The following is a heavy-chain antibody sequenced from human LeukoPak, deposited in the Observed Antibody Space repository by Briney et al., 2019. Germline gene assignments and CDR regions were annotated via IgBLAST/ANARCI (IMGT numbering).Heavy chain of an antibody. J-gene: IGHJ6*03. D-gene: IGHD2-15*01. CDR1: GFTFSTYA. Sequence: GGSLRLSCAASGFTFSTYAMNWVRQAPGKGLEWVANIKEDGSEKYYVDSVKGRFTISRDNAKNSLYLQMNSLRAEDTAVYYCARAPRVDYMDVWGKGTTVTVSS. CDR3: ARAPRVDYMDV. CDR2: IKEDGSEK. V-gene: IGHV3-7*01.